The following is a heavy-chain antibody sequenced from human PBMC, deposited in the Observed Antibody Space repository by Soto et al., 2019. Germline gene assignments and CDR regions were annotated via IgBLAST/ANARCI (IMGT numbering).Heavy chain of an antibody. CDR1: GYSFTSYW. Sequence: EVQLVQSGAEVKKPGESLKISCKGSGYSFTSYWIGWVRQMPGKGLEWMGIIYPGDSDTRYSPSFQGQVTISADKSNSPAYLRWSSLKAADTAMYYCARRGALYGSGGKTCYYYGMDVWGQGTTVTVSS. CDR2: IYPGDSDT. V-gene: IGHV5-51*03. D-gene: IGHD2-15*01. J-gene: IGHJ6*02. CDR3: ARRGALYGSGGKTCYYYGMDV.